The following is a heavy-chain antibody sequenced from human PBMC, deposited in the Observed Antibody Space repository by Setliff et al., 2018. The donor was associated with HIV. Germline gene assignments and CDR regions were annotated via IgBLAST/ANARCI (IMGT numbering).Heavy chain of an antibody. CDR2: IYTSGST. Sequence: SETLSLTCAVSGGSISSYYWSWIRQPPGKGLEWIGYIYTSGSTNYNPSLKSRVTISVDTSKNQFSLKLSSVTAADTAVYYCVRSGYDLYYFDYWGQGTLVTVSS. CDR1: GGSISSYY. D-gene: IGHD5-12*01. CDR3: VRSGYDLYYFDY. V-gene: IGHV4-4*08. J-gene: IGHJ4*02.